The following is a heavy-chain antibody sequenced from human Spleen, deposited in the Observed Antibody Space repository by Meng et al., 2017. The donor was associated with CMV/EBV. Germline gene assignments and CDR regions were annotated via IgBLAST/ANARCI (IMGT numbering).Heavy chain of an antibody. V-gene: IGHV3-21*01. CDR2: ISSSSSYI. CDR3: ARVSQGYCSTTTCYAAIDY. Sequence: GESLKISCAASGFTFSSYSMNWVRQAPGKGLEWVSSISSSSSYIYYADSVKGRFTISRDNVKNSLYLQMNSLRAEDTAVYYCARVSQGYCSTTTCYAAIDYWGQGTLVTAPQ. CDR1: GFTFSSYS. D-gene: IGHD2-2*01. J-gene: IGHJ4*02.